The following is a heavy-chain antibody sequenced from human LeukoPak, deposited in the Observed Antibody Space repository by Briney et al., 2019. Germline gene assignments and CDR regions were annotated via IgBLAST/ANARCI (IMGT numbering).Heavy chain of an antibody. D-gene: IGHD4-23*01. CDR1: GYSISSGYY. CDR2: IYHSGST. J-gene: IGHJ4*02. V-gene: IGHV4-38-2*02. CDR3: ARHRGYGGNRYPDY. Sequence: SETLSLTCTVSGYSISSGYYWGWIRQPPGKGLEWIGSIYHSGSTYYNPSLKSRVTISVDTSKNQFSLKLSSVTAADTAVYYCARHRGYGGNRYPDYWGQGTLVTVSS.